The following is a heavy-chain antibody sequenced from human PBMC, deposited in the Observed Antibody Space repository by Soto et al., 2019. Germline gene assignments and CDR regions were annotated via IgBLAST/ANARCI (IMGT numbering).Heavy chain of an antibody. CDR1: GGFVSSGSYY. V-gene: IGHV4-61*01. D-gene: IGHD5-18*01. CDR2: IYYSGST. J-gene: IGHJ4*02. CDR3: ARDRRGYSYGWVDY. Sequence: PSETLSLTCTVSGGFVSSGSYYWSWIRQPPGKGLEWIGYIYYSGSTNYNPSLKSRVTISVDTSKNQFSLKLSSVTAADTAVYYCARDRRGYSYGWVDYWGQGTQVTVSS.